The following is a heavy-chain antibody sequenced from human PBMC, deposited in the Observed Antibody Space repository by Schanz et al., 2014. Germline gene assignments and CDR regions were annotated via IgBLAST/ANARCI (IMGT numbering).Heavy chain of an antibody. CDR3: ARDLSSLIQGDV. Sequence: EVQLVESGGGLVRPGGSLRLSCTTSGLIFSTYTLNWVRQAPEKGLEWVSYISSSSGTIYYADSVKGRFTISRDNAKNLLYLQMNDLRAEDTAVYFCARDLSSLIQGDVWGKGTTVTVSS. CDR2: ISSSSGTI. CDR1: GLIFSTYT. V-gene: IGHV3-48*01. J-gene: IGHJ6*04. D-gene: IGHD2-2*01.